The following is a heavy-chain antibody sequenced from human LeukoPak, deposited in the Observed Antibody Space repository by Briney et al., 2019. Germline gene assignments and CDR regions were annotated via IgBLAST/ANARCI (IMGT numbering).Heavy chain of an antibody. J-gene: IGHJ4*02. CDR3: ARAMGFSSSLEN. CDR1: GFTFSSYA. D-gene: IGHD6-13*01. Sequence: GGSLRLSCAASGFTFSSYAMHWVRQAPGKGLEWVAVISYDGSNKYYADSVKGRFTISRDNSKNTLYLQMNSLRAEDTAVYYCARAMGFSSSLENWGQGTLVTVSS. CDR2: ISYDGSNK. V-gene: IGHV3-30-3*01.